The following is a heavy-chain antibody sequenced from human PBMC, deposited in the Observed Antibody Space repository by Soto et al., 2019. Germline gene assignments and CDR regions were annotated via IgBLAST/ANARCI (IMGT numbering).Heavy chain of an antibody. CDR3: ASLRGLAAAGTRRVFDY. V-gene: IGHV4-4*02. CDR1: GGSISSSNW. CDR2: IYHSGST. J-gene: IGHJ4*02. Sequence: QVQLQESGPGLVKPSGTLSLTCAVSGGSISSSNWWSWVRQPPGKGLEWIGEIYHSGSTNYNPSLRSRVTISVDKSQNQFSLKLSSVTAADTAVYYCASLRGLAAAGTRRVFDYWGQGTLVTVSS. D-gene: IGHD6-13*01.